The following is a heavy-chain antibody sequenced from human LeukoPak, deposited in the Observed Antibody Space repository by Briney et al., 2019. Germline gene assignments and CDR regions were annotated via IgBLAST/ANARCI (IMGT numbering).Heavy chain of an antibody. D-gene: IGHD1-26*01. CDR1: GFTFSSYW. CDR2: IFQDGNDK. J-gene: IGHJ4*02. V-gene: IGHV3-7*01. CDR3: ASRIVGTPDYFDY. Sequence: PGGSLRLSCAASGFTFSSYWMSWVRQAPGKGLEWVANIFQDGNDKYYVDSVKGRFTISRDNAKNSLYLQMNSLRVEDTAMYYCASRIVGTPDYFDYWGQGTLVTVSS.